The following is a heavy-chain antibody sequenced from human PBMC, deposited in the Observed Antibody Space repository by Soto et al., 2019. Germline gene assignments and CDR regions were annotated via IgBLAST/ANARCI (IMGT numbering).Heavy chain of an antibody. J-gene: IGHJ6*02. V-gene: IGHV4-34*01. Sequence: PSETLSLTCAVYGGSFRGYYWSWIRQPPGKGQEWNGEINHRGSTNYNPSHKSQDTISVDTSKNQFYQKLNSVTTADTALYYCASGGRLRVVGLYYYYGMDVWGQGTTVTVSS. CDR3: ASGGRLRVVGLYYYYGMDV. CDR1: GGSFRGYY. D-gene: IGHD3-22*01. CDR2: INHRGST.